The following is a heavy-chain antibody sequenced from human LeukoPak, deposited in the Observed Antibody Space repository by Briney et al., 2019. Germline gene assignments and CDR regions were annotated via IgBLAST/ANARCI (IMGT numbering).Heavy chain of an antibody. V-gene: IGHV3-15*01. D-gene: IGHD2-2*01. CDR1: GFTFSNAW. CDR2: VKSKTDGGTT. Sequence: GGSLSLSCAASGFTFSNAWMSWVWQAQGKGLERVGRVKSKTDGGTTDYAAPVKGRSTISRDASKNTLYLQINSVKTEDTDVYDCNTDRESSTSLDYWGQGTLVTVSA. J-gene: IGHJ4*02. CDR3: NTDRESSTSLDY.